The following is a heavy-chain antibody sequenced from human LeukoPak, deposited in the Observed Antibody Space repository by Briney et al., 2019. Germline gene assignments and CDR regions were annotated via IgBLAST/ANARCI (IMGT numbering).Heavy chain of an antibody. CDR3: ARDPYTSSSWYRGRANNWFDP. CDR1: GYTFTSYA. D-gene: IGHD6-13*01. J-gene: IGHJ5*02. V-gene: IGHV7-4-1*01. Sequence: GASVKVSCKASGYTFTSYAMNWVRQAPGQGLEWMGWINTNTGNPTYAQGFTGRFVFSLDTSVSTAYLQIGSLKADDTAVYYCARDPYTSSSWYRGRANNWFDPWGQGTLVTVSS. CDR2: INTNTGNP.